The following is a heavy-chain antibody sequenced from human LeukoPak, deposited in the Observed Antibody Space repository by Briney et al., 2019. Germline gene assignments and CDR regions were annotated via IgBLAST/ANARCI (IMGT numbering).Heavy chain of an antibody. CDR2: IRSNGGGT. CDR3: VRLGGDDFDY. Sequence: GALRLSCSASGFRFSDYSMHWVRQAPGKGLEYVSAIRSNGGGTNYADSVKGRFTISRDNSKNTLYLQMSSLRAEDTAVYYCVRLGGDDFDYWGQGTLVTVSS. D-gene: IGHD1-26*01. J-gene: IGHJ4*02. CDR1: GFRFSDYS. V-gene: IGHV3-64D*06.